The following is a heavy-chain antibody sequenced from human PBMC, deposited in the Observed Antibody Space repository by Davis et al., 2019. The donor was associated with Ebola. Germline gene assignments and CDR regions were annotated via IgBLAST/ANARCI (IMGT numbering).Heavy chain of an antibody. Sequence: ASSLVFCYASSDTFFSYYMHWVRQAPGQGLEWRGIINPSGGSTSYAQKFQGRVTMTRDTSTSTVYMELSSLRSEDTAVYYCARDYIVGATQRYFDYWGQGTLVTVSS. V-gene: IGHV1-46*01. CDR2: INPSGGST. CDR1: SDTFFSYY. D-gene: IGHD1-26*01. J-gene: IGHJ4*02. CDR3: ARDYIVGATQRYFDY.